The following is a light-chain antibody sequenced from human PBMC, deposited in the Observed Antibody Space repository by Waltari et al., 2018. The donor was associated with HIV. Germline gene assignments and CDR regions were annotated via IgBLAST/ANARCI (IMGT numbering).Light chain of an antibody. Sequence: QSALTQPASVSGSPGQSITISCIGTSSAVGNYNLVSWYQQHPGKAPKLMIYEVSKRPSGVSNRFSGSKSGNTASLTISGLQADDEADYYCCSYATSSTSLYVFGTGTKVTVL. CDR3: CSYATSSTSLYV. V-gene: IGLV2-23*02. CDR2: EVS. CDR1: SSAVGNYNL. J-gene: IGLJ1*01.